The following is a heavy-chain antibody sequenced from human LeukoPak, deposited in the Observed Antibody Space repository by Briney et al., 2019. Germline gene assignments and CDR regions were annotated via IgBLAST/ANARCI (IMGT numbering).Heavy chain of an antibody. D-gene: IGHD2-2*01. CDR1: GGSISSYY. Sequence: SETLSLTCTVSGGSISSYYWSWIRQPPGKGLEWIGYIYTSGSTNYNPSLKSRVTISVDTSKNQFSLKLSSVTAADTAVYYCARGYCSSTSCYLDYWFDPWGQGTLVTVSS. V-gene: IGHV4-4*09. CDR3: ARGYCSSTSCYLDYWFDP. J-gene: IGHJ5*02. CDR2: IYTSGST.